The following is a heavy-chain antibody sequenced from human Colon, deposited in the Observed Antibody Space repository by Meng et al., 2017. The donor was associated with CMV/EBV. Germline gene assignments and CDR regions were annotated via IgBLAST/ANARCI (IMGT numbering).Heavy chain of an antibody. Sequence: GESLKISCAASGFTFSDHYMDWVRQAPGKGLEWVGRIRSKDRSYTTEYAASVRGRFTISRDESNNSVHLQMNSLTSEDTAVYYCARDLAVGVPDQYRDMDVWGQGTTVTVSS. CDR1: GFTFSDHY. D-gene: IGHD1-26*01. CDR3: ARDLAVGVPDQYRDMDV. V-gene: IGHV3-72*01. J-gene: IGHJ6*02. CDR2: IRSKDRSYTT.